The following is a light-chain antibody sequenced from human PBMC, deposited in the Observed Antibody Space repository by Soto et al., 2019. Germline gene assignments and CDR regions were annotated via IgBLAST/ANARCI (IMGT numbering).Light chain of an antibody. CDR2: GAS. CDR3: QQYNNWPFT. J-gene: IGKJ3*01. CDR1: QSVSTN. V-gene: IGKV3-15*01. Sequence: IVMTQSPATLSVSLGERATLSCRASQSVSTNLAWYQQKPGQPPRLLIYGASARATGFPARFSGSGSGTEFTLTISSLQSEDFAVYYCQQYNNWPFTFGPGTKVDIK.